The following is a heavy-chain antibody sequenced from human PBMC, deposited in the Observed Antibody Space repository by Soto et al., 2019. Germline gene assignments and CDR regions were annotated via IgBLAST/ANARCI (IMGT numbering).Heavy chain of an antibody. V-gene: IGHV3-48*01. D-gene: IGHD2-15*01. CDR3: ATDPSSGGSDY. CDR1: GFTFSSYS. Sequence: EVQLVESGGGLVQPGGSLRLSCVASGFTFSSYSMNWVRQAPGKGLEWVTYISSGGTTIYYADSVKGRFTISRDNAKNSLHLQMSSLRADDTAVYYCATDPSSGGSDYWGQGTLVTVSS. CDR2: ISSGGTTI. J-gene: IGHJ4*02.